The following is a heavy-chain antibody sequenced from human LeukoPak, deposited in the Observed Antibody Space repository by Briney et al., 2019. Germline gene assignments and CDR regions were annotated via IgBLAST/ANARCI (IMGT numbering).Heavy chain of an antibody. Sequence: SETLSLTCAVYGGSFSGYYWSWIRQPPGKGLEWIGEINHSGSTNYNPSLKSRVTISVDTSKNQFSLKLSSVTAADTAVYYCARVGKYCSGGSCYSAFDPWGQGTLVTVSS. CDR2: INHSGST. D-gene: IGHD2-15*01. CDR1: GGSFSGYY. J-gene: IGHJ5*02. V-gene: IGHV4-34*01. CDR3: ARVGKYCSGGSCYSAFDP.